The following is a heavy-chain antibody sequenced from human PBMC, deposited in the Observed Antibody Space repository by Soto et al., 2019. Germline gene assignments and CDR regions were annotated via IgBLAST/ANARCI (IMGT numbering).Heavy chain of an antibody. V-gene: IGHV3-72*01. D-gene: IGHD2-15*01. CDR1: GFSFSDHY. CDR2: IRNKANSYAT. Sequence: EMQLVESGGDLVQPGGSLRLSCAASGFSFSDHYMDWVRQAPGKGLEWVGRIRNKANSYATEYAASVKGRFTIARDDSKNSLYLQMISLKTEDTAVYSWARVTLVASAAAPRGWFDPWGQGTLVTVSS. CDR3: ARVTLVASAAAPRGWFDP. J-gene: IGHJ5*02.